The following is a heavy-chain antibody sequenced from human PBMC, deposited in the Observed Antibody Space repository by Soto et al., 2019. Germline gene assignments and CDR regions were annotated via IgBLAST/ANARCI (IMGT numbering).Heavy chain of an antibody. D-gene: IGHD2-2*01. CDR3: ARVWRQLLTMDV. CDR1: GFTFSSYW. V-gene: IGHV3-7*03. Sequence: EVQLVESGGGLVQPGGSLRLSCAASGFTFSSYWMSWVRQAPGKGLEWVANIKQDGSEKYYVDSVKGRFTISRDNAKNSLYLQMNSLTAEDTAVSYCARVWRQLLTMDVCGQGTTVTVSS. J-gene: IGHJ6*02. CDR2: IKQDGSEK.